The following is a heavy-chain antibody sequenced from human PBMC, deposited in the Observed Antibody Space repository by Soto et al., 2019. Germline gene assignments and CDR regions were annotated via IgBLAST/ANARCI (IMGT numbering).Heavy chain of an antibody. Sequence: PSETLSLTCAVSGDSISSSAWWTWVRQPPGKGLEWIGEVFHTGNTNYNPSPKSRVTMSVDKSTNEFSLKVTSVTAADTAIYYCARKAWVRFDYWGQGALVTVSS. D-gene: IGHD7-27*01. CDR2: VFHTGNT. CDR1: GDSISSSAW. CDR3: ARKAWVRFDY. V-gene: IGHV4-4*02. J-gene: IGHJ4*02.